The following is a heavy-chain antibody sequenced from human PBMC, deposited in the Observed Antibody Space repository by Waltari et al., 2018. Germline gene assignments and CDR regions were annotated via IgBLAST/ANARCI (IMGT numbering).Heavy chain of an antibody. D-gene: IGHD3-16*01. CDR3: ARDEGASSYWYFDL. V-gene: IGHV4-59*01. CDR1: GGSISSYY. J-gene: IGHJ2*01. Sequence: QVQLQESGPGLVKPSETLSLTCTVSGGSISSYYWSWIRQPPGKGLKWIGYIYYSGSTNYNPSLKSRVTISVDTSKNQFSLKLSSVTAADTAVYYCARDEGASSYWYFDLWGRGTLVTVSS. CDR2: IYYSGST.